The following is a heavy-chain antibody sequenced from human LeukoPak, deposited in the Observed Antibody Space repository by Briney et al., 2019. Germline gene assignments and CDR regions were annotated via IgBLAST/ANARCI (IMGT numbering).Heavy chain of an antibody. V-gene: IGHV4-59*01. CDR3: ARVPRYNWNYYFDY. D-gene: IGHD1-1*01. CDR1: GGSISSYY. CDR2: IYYSGST. J-gene: IGHJ4*02. Sequence: PSETLSLTCTVSGGSISSYYWSWIRQPPGKGLEWIGYIYYSGSTNYNPSLKSRVTISVDTSKNQFSLKLSSVTAADTAVYYCARVPRYNWNYYFDYWGQGTLVTVSS.